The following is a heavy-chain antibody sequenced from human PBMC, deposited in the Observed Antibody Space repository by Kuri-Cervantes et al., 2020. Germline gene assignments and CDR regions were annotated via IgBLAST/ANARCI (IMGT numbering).Heavy chain of an antibody. Sequence: GSLRLSCTVSGGSISSSSYYWGWIRQPPGKGLEWIGSIYHSGSTYYNPSLKSRVTISVDTSKNQFSLKLSSVTAADTAVYYCARGVGPNWFDPWGQGTLVTV. CDR1: GGSISSSSYY. D-gene: IGHD3-16*01. CDR3: ARGVGPNWFDP. J-gene: IGHJ5*02. CDR2: IYHSGST. V-gene: IGHV4-39*07.